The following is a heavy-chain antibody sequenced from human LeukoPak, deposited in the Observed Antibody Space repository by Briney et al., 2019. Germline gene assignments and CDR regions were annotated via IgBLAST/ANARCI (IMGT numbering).Heavy chain of an antibody. V-gene: IGHV1-69*13. Sequence: ASVKVSCKASGGTFSSYAISWVRQAPGQGLEWMGGIIPIFGTANYAQKFQGRVTITADDSTSTAYMELSSLRSEDTAVYYCARCGAGDYDFWSGYYEALNYYYYYGMDVWGQGTTVTVSS. CDR3: ARCGAGDYDFWSGYYEALNYYYYYGMDV. CDR1: GGTFSSYA. CDR2: IIPIFGTA. J-gene: IGHJ6*02. D-gene: IGHD3-3*01.